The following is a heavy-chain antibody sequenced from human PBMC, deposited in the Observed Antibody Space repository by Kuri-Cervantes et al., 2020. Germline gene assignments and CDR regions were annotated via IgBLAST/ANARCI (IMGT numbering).Heavy chain of an antibody. CDR3: TRDKLYFDY. Sequence: GESLKISCAASGFTFSNYAMTWVRQAPGKGLEWVGRIKSKTDGGTTEYAASLKGRFNISRDDSKSIAYLQMNSLTTEDTAVYYCTRDKLYFDYWGQGTLVTVSS. J-gene: IGHJ4*02. V-gene: IGHV3-49*04. CDR2: IKSKTDGGTT. CDR1: GFTFSNYA.